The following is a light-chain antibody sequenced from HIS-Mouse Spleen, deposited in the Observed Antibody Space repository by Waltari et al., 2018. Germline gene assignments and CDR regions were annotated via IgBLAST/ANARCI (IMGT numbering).Light chain of an antibody. CDR3: QQRSNWLT. CDR2: DAS. CDR1: QRVSSY. Sequence: EIVLTQSPATLSLSPGERATLSCRASQRVSSYLAWYQQKPAQAPRLLIYDASNRATGIPARFSGSGSGTDFTLTISSLEPEDFAVYYCQQRSNWLTFGGGTKVEIK. V-gene: IGKV3-11*01. J-gene: IGKJ4*01.